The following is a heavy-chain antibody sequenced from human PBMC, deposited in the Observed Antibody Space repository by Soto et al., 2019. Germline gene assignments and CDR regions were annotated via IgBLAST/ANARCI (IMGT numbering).Heavy chain of an antibody. CDR3: AIVRIYDYYYYGIDV. V-gene: IGHV4-31*03. CDR2: IYYSGST. J-gene: IGHJ6*02. Sequence: QVQLQESGPGLVKPSQTLSLTCTVSGGSISSGGYYWSWIRQHPGKGLEWIGYIYYSGSTYYNPSLKSRVTISVDTSKNQFSLKLSSVTPADTAVYYCAIVRIYDYYYYGIDVWGQGTTVTVSS. CDR1: GGSISSGGYY. D-gene: IGHD2-21*01.